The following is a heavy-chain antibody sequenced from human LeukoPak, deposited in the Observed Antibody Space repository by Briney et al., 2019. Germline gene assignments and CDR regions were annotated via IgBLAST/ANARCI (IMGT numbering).Heavy chain of an antibody. J-gene: IGHJ3*02. Sequence: SETLSLTCTVSGGSISSYYWSWIRQPPGKGLEWIGYIYYSGSTNYNPSLKSRVTISVDTSKNQFSLKLSSVTAADAAVYYCARGKWLADDAFDIWGQGTLVTVSS. CDR2: IYYSGST. CDR1: GGSISSYY. V-gene: IGHV4-59*01. CDR3: ARGKWLADDAFDI. D-gene: IGHD6-19*01.